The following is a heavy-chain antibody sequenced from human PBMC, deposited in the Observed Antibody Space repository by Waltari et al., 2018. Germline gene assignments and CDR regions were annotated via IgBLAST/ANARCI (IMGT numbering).Heavy chain of an antibody. CDR1: GGSISSSSYY. Sequence: QLQLQESGPGLVKPSETLSLTCTVSGGSISSSSYYWGWIRQPPGKGLEWIGSLYYSGRTYYNPSLKRRVTISVDTSKNQFSRKLSSVTAADTAVYYCARGGVVVAVTDYWGQGTLVTVSS. D-gene: IGHD2-15*01. CDR3: ARGGVVVAVTDY. V-gene: IGHV4-39*07. CDR2: LYYSGRT. J-gene: IGHJ4*02.